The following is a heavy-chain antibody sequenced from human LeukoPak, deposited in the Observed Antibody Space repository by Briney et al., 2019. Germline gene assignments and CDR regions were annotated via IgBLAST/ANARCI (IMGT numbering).Heavy chain of an antibody. Sequence: PSETLSLTCAVCGGSFSGYYWSWIRQPPGKGLEWIGEINHSGSTNYNPSLKSRVTISVDTSKNQSSLKLSSVTAADTAVYYCARGYGDPTDKFGYWGQGTLVTVSS. J-gene: IGHJ4*02. D-gene: IGHD4-17*01. CDR3: ARGYGDPTDKFGY. V-gene: IGHV4-34*01. CDR2: INHSGST. CDR1: GGSFSGYY.